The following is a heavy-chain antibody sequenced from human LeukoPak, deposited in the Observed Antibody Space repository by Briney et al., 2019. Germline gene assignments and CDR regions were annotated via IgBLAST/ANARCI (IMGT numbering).Heavy chain of an antibody. CDR3: AKLSGWAIDY. Sequence: PGGSLRLSCAASGFTFSSYGMHWVRQAPGKGLEWVAVISYDGSNKYYADSVKGRFTISRDNSKNTLYLQMNSRRAEDTAVYYCAKLSGWAIDYWGQGTLVTVSS. CDR1: GFTFSSYG. V-gene: IGHV3-30*18. CDR2: ISYDGSNK. J-gene: IGHJ4*02. D-gene: IGHD6-19*01.